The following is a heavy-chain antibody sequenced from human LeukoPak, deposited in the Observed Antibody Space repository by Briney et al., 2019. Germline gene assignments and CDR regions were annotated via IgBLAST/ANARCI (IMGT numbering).Heavy chain of an antibody. Sequence: PGGSLRLSCGASGFSVSDNYMTWVRQAPGKGLEWVSVIYSGGSTYYADSVKGRFTISRDNSKNTLYLQMNSLRAEDTAVYYCARSPTDIVATSFDYWGQGTLVTVSS. CDR3: ARSPTDIVATSFDY. CDR2: IYSGGST. D-gene: IGHD5-12*01. V-gene: IGHV3-53*01. J-gene: IGHJ4*02. CDR1: GFSVSDNY.